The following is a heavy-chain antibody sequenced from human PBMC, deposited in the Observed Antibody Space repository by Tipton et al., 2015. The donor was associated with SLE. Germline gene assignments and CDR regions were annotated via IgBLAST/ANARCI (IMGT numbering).Heavy chain of an antibody. CDR1: GGSFSGYY. D-gene: IGHD6-19*01. Sequence: TLSLTCAVYGGSFSGYYWSWIRQPPGKGLGWIGEINHSGSTNYNPSLKSRVPISVYTSKNQFSLKLSSVTAADTAVYYCARRAVALNPFDYWGQGTLVTVSS. V-gene: IGHV4-34*01. J-gene: IGHJ4*02. CDR2: INHSGST. CDR3: ARRAVALNPFDY.